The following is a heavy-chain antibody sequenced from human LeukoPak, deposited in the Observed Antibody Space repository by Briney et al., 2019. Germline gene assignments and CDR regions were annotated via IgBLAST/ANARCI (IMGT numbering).Heavy chain of an antibody. CDR2: VYYSGST. CDR3: ARVDGDGYNIPDY. V-gene: IGHV4-39*07. J-gene: IGHJ4*02. Sequence: PSETLSLTCTVSGGSISSSSYYWGWIRHPPGKWLEWIGCVYYSGSTYYNPSPKSRVTIPVDTSKNQSSLKLSSVTAADTAVYYCARVDGDGYNIPDYWGQGTLVTVSS. CDR1: GGSISSSSYY. D-gene: IGHD5-24*01.